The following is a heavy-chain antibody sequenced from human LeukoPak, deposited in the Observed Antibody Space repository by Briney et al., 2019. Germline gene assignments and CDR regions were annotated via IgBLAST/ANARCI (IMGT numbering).Heavy chain of an antibody. CDR3: AKGNSGYFADL. Sequence: GGSLRLSCTASGFTFSAYAMMWVRQAPGKGPEWVSAISNDGGGTTYADFVKGRFTISRDNSKNTLSLQMNSLRPEDTALYYCAKGNSGYFADLWGQGTVVTVSS. CDR1: GFTFSAYA. D-gene: IGHD3-22*01. V-gene: IGHV3-23*01. J-gene: IGHJ5*02. CDR2: ISNDGGGT.